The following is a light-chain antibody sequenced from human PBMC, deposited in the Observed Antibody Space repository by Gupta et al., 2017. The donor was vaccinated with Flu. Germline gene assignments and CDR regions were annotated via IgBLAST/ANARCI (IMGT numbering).Light chain of an antibody. Sequence: EVVLTQSPATQSLSPGERATLSCRASQSVRSYLAWYQQKPGQAPRLLIYDASKRATGIPARFSGSGSGTXFTLTIXSLQPEDFAVYYCQQRSSLPLTFGXGTKVEIK. V-gene: IGKV3-11*01. CDR2: DAS. CDR1: QSVRSY. CDR3: QQRSSLPLT. J-gene: IGKJ4*01.